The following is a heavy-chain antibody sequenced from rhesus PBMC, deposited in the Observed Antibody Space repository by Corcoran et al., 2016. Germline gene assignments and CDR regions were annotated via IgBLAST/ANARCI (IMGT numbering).Heavy chain of an antibody. J-gene: IGHJ1*01. Sequence: QVQLQESGPGLVKPSETLPLTCAVSGASITRNPWSWIRQAPGKGLGWIGRIYGGGRSTNSNPALKSRVTISIDTYNNQFSLKVSSVPAAAPAVYYCARPSSWSYFEFWGQGALVTVSS. CDR1: GASITRNP. CDR2: IYGGGRST. D-gene: IGHD6-13*01. CDR3: ARPSSWSYFEF. V-gene: IGHV4S2*01.